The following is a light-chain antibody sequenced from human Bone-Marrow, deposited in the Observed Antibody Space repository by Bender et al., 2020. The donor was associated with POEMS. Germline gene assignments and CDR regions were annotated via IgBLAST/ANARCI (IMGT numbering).Light chain of an antibody. V-gene: IGLV2-14*03. J-gene: IGLJ3*02. CDR3: SSYTSSDTLV. Sequence: QSALTQPASVSGSPGQSITISCTGTSSDVGGYNYVSWYQQYPDKAPKLMIYDVSNRPSGVSSRFSGSKSGNTASLTISGLQAEDEADYYCSSYTSSDTLVFGGGTKLTVL. CDR1: SSDVGGYNY. CDR2: DVS.